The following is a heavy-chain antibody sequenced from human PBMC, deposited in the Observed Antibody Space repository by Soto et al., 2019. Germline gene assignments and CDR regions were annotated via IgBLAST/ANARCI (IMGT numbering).Heavy chain of an antibody. Sequence: QVQLVESGGGVVQPGRSLRLSCAASGFTFSSYAMHWVRQAPGKGLEWVAVISYDGRNKYYEDSVKGRFTISRDNSKNTLYLQMNRLRAEDTGVYYCAREIERLLGSWGQGTLVTVSS. CDR3: AREIERLLGS. CDR1: GFTFSSYA. D-gene: IGHD3-3*01. CDR2: ISYDGRNK. V-gene: IGHV3-30*04. J-gene: IGHJ5*02.